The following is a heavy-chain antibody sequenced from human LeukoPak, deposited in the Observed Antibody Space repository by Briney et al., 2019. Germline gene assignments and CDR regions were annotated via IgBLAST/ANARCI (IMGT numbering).Heavy chain of an antibody. Sequence: PGESLRLSCAASGFTVSSNYMSWVRQAPGKGLEWVSVIYSGGSTYYADSVKGRFTISRDNSKNTLYLQMNSLRAEDTAVYYCARDQNGDLDYWGQGTLVTVSS. V-gene: IGHV3-66*01. CDR1: GFTVSSNY. CDR2: IYSGGST. CDR3: ARDQNGDLDY. J-gene: IGHJ4*02. D-gene: IGHD4-17*01.